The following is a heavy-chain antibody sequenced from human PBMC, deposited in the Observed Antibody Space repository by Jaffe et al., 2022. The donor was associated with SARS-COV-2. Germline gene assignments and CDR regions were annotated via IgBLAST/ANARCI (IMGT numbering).Heavy chain of an antibody. CDR2: INQDGTDK. CDR1: GITFSTYW. CDR3: ARDRGSGGSRGQPHDY. V-gene: IGHV3-7*03. D-gene: IGHD6-25*01. J-gene: IGHJ4*02. Sequence: EMELVEFGGGLVQPGGSLRLSCAGSGITFSTYWMSWVRQAPGKGLEWVANINQDGTDKYYVDSVRGRFTISRNTAENSLYLQMDSLRVEDTAIYYCARDRGSGGSRGQPHDYWGQGTVVTVSS.